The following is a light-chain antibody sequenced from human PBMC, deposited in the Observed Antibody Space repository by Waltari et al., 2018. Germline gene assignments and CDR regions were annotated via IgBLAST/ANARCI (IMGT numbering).Light chain of an antibody. CDR3: ASWDDSHYV. J-gene: IGLJ1*01. Sequence: QSVMTQPPSASGTPGQRVSIPCFGGNSNPGSNYLYWYQQPPGAAPNPPSFRNNQRPSGVPDRFSGSKYGTSAFLAISELRSEDEAVYYCASWDDSHYVFGTGTKLTVL. V-gene: IGLV1-47*01. CDR2: RNN. CDR1: NSNPGSNY.